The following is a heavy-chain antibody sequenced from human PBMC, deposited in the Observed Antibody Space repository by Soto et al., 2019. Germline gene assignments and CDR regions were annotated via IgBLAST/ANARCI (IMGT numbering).Heavy chain of an antibody. J-gene: IGHJ6*02. CDR1: GYSFTSYW. D-gene: IGHD3-3*01. CDR3: ARRGFDLPSYYGMDV. CDR2: IDPSDSYT. Sequence: GESLKISCKGSGYSFTSYWISWVRQMPGKGLEWMGRIDPSDSYTNYSPSFQGHVTISADKSISTAYLQWSSLKASDTAMYYCARRGFDLPSYYGMDVWGQGTTVTVSS. V-gene: IGHV5-10-1*01.